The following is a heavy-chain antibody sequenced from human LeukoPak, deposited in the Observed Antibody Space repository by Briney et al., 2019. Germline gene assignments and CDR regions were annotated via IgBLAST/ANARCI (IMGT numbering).Heavy chain of an antibody. Sequence: ASVKVSCKTSGYTFTGFSLNWVRPAHGQGREWVGSFNPNRGGTNYAQNFQGRVTMTRDTSIRTVYMELSKLRSDDTAVYYCARDVAAAGFFLDGGLYYFFDNWGQGTLVTVSS. CDR2: FNPNRGGT. J-gene: IGHJ4*02. V-gene: IGHV1-2*02. D-gene: IGHD6-13*01. CDR3: ARDVAAAGFFLDGGLYYFFDN. CDR1: GYTFTGFS.